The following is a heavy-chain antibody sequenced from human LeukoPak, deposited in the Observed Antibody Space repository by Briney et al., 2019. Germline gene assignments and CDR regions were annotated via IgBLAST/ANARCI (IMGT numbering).Heavy chain of an antibody. CDR3: ARESTMVRGVTGIDY. J-gene: IGHJ4*02. CDR1: GYTFTGYY. V-gene: IGHV1-2*02. Sequence: ASVKVSCKASGYTFTGYYMHWVRQAPGQGLEWMGWINPNSGGTNYAQKFQGRVTMTRDTSISTAYMELSRLRSDDTAVYYCARESTMVRGVTGIDYWGQGTLATVSS. D-gene: IGHD3-10*01. CDR2: INPNSGGT.